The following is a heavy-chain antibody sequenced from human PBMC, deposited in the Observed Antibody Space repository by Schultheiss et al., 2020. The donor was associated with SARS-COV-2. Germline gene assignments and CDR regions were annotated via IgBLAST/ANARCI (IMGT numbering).Heavy chain of an antibody. CDR3: AAGRGYYFDY. V-gene: IGHV3-23*01. CDR2: ISGSGGST. D-gene: IGHD5-24*01. Sequence: GGSLRLSCAASGFTLSSYATDRVRQAPGKGLEWVSAISGSGGSTYYADSVKGRFTISRDNSKNTLYLQMNSLRAEDTAVYYCAAGRGYYFDYWGQGTLVTVSS. J-gene: IGHJ4*02. CDR1: GFTLSSYA.